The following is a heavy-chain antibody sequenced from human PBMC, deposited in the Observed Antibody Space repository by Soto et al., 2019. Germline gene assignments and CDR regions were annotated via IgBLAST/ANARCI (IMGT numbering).Heavy chain of an antibody. CDR2: IDIGGNT. CDR1: GFSVTNNY. D-gene: IGHD3-16*02. CDR3: ARGRGRTGYLGREHYFDY. J-gene: IGHJ4*02. Sequence: EVQVVESGGGLVQPGGSLRLSCAASGFSVTNNYMNWVRQAPGKGLEWVSIIDIGGNTYYADSVKDSFTISRDNSRNTLYLHMDSLRAADTAVYYCARGRGRTGYLGREHYFDYWGQGTLVTVSP. V-gene: IGHV3-66*01.